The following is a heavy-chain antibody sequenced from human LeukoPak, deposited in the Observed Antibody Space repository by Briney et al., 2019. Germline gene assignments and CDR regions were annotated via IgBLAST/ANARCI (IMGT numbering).Heavy chain of an antibody. D-gene: IGHD3-22*01. V-gene: IGHV5-51*01. CDR2: IYPGDSDT. CDR1: GYSFTSYW. Sequence: GASLKISCKGSGYSFTSYWIGWVRQMPGKGLEWMGIIYPGDSDTRYSPSFQGQVTISADKSISTAYLQWSSLKASDTAMYYCACGYYDSSGYREYYFDYWGQGTLVTVSS. CDR3: ACGYYDSSGYREYYFDY. J-gene: IGHJ4*02.